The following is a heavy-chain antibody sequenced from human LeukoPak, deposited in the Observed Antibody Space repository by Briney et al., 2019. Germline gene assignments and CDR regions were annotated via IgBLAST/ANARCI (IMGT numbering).Heavy chain of an antibody. J-gene: IGHJ4*02. CDR2: FSSSSSYI. CDR1: GFSFSSYS. Sequence: KAGGSLRLSCAASGFSFSSYSMNWVRQGPGKGAEWVSSFSSSSSYIYYADSVKGRFTISRDNAKNSLYLQMNSLRAEDTAVYYCARDHKNPYYYDSSGFDYWGQGTLVTVSS. V-gene: IGHV3-21*01. D-gene: IGHD3-22*01. CDR3: ARDHKNPYYYDSSGFDY.